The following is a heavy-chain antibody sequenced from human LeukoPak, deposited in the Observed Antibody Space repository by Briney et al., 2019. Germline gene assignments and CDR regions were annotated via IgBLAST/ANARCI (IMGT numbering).Heavy chain of an antibody. J-gene: IGHJ3*01. CDR3: ARNLVPFDV. CDR2: IADAGT. D-gene: IGHD6-13*01. CDR1: GFTFNYFA. V-gene: IGHV3-23*01. Sequence: RGSLRPSCAASGFTFNYFAMTWVRQAPGKGLEWVSTIADAGTYYADSVKGRFIISRDNAKNMLYLQLNSLRADDTAMYYCARNLVPFDVRGHGTMVTVSS.